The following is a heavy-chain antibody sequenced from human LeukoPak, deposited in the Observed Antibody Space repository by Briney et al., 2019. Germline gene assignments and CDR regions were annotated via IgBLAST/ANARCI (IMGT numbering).Heavy chain of an antibody. V-gene: IGHV4-31*03. CDR2: IYYTGTT. Sequence: SETLSLTCTVSGGATSSGGYHWSWVRQRPGKGLEWTGYIYYTGTTYCNPSLKRRVAMSVDTSKNQFSLNLYSVTAADTAVYYCASCAESSGFLSGFNYWGQGALVTVSS. CDR1: GGATSSGGYH. CDR3: ASCAESSGFLSGFNY. D-gene: IGHD3-22*01. J-gene: IGHJ4*02.